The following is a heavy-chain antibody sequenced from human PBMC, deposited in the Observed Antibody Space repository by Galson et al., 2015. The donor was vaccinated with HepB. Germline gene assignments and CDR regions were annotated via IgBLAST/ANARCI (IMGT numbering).Heavy chain of an antibody. CDR2: ISYDGRLK. J-gene: IGHJ4*02. V-gene: IGHV3-30*18. D-gene: IGHD6-19*01. CDR3: AKGANGWLVVDY. Sequence: SLRLSCAASGLTFRNFGMHWVRQAPGKVLEWVAVISYDGRLKYDADSVKGRFTISRDNSKNTLYMQMNSLRAEDTALYYCAKGANGWLVVDYWGQGTLVTVSS. CDR1: GLTFRNFG.